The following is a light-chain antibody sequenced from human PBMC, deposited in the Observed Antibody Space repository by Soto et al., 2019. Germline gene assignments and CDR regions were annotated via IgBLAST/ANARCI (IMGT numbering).Light chain of an antibody. CDR3: QSYDSSLSGYV. CDR2: DNN. CDR1: TSNIGAGYD. V-gene: IGLV1-40*01. J-gene: IGLJ1*01. Sequence: QPVLTQPPSVSGAPGQRVTISCTGNTSNIGAGYDVHWYQHLPGTAPKLLIYDNNNRPSGVPDRFSGSKSGTSASLAITGLQAEDEADYYCQSYDSSLSGYVFGTGTKVTVL.